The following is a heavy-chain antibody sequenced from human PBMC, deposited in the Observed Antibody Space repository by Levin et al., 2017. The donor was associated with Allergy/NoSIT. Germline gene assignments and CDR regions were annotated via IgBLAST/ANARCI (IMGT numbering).Heavy chain of an antibody. CDR1: GFTFRSHG. V-gene: IGHV3-30*18. Sequence: SLKISCAATGFTFRSHGIHWVRRAPGKGLEWVTLISYDGSIKYYIDSVRGRFTISRDNSKDTVYLQMNSLRVEDTAVYYCANFVGDDNSGYFFYWGQGTLVTVSS. CDR2: ISYDGSIK. J-gene: IGHJ4*02. D-gene: IGHD3-22*01. CDR3: ANFVGDDNSGYFFY.